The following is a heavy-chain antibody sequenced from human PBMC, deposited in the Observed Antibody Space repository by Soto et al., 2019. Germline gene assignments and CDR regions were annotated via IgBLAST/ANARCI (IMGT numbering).Heavy chain of an antibody. V-gene: IGHV3-23*01. CDR3: AKNTYYDYVWGSYRSPIFDY. Sequence: GGSLRLSCAASGFTFSSYAMSWVRQAPGKGLEWVSAISGSGGSTYYADSVKGRFTISRDNSKNTLYLQMNSLRAEDTAVYYCAKNTYYDYVWGSYRSPIFDYWGQGTLVTVSS. CDR2: ISGSGGST. CDR1: GFTFSSYA. D-gene: IGHD3-16*02. J-gene: IGHJ4*02.